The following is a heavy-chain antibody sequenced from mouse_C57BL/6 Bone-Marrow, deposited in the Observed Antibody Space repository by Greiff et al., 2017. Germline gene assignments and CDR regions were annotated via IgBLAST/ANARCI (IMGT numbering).Heavy chain of an antibody. V-gene: IGHV1-22*01. CDR3: ARLNYYGSSYGYYAMDY. CDR2: INPNNGGT. Sequence: VQLKESGPELVKPGASVKMSCKASGYTFTDYNMHWVKQSHGKSLEWIGYINPNNGGTSYNQKFKGKATLTVNKSSSTAYMELRSLTSADSAVYYCARLNYYGSSYGYYAMDYWGQGTSVTVSS. D-gene: IGHD1-1*01. J-gene: IGHJ4*01. CDR1: GYTFTDYN.